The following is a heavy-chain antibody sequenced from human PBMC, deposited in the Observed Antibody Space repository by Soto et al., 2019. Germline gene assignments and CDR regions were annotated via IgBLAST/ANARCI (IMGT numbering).Heavy chain of an antibody. CDR1: GGIFSSYA. J-gene: IGHJ4*02. D-gene: IGHD5-12*01. CDR3: ARSPGIVAADFDY. V-gene: IGHV1-69*13. CDR2: ITPMFETA. Sequence: VKVSCKSSGGIFSSYAISWVRQAPGQGLEWMGGITPMFETANYAQKFQGRITIIADESTSTVYMNLSSLRFDDTAVYYCARSPGIVAADFDYWGQGTLVTVSS.